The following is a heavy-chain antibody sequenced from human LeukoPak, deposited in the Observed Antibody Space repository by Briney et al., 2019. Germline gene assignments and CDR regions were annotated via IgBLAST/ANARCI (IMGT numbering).Heavy chain of an antibody. V-gene: IGHV1-24*01. CDR1: GYTFTGYY. D-gene: IGHD3-3*01. CDR2: FDPEVGKT. Sequence: ASVKVSCKASGYTFTGYYMHWVRQAPGKGLEWMGGFDPEVGKTIYAQKFQGRVTMTEDTSTDTAYMELSSLRSEDTAVYYCATDGSEWLLFPDAFDIWGQGTMVTVSS. CDR3: ATDGSEWLLFPDAFDI. J-gene: IGHJ3*02.